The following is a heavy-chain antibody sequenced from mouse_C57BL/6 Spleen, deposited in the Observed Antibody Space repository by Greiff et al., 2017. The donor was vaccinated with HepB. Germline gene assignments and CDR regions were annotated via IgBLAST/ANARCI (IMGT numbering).Heavy chain of an antibody. CDR3: ASGTWHY. Sequence: VQLKESGPGLVKPSQSLSLTCSVTGYSITCGYYWNWIRQFPGNKLEWMGYISYDGSNNYNPSLKNRISITRDTSKNQFFLKLNSVTTEDTATYYCASGTWHYWGQGTTLTVSS. CDR1: GYSITCGYY. J-gene: IGHJ2*01. CDR2: ISYDGSN. D-gene: IGHD4-1*01. V-gene: IGHV3-6*01.